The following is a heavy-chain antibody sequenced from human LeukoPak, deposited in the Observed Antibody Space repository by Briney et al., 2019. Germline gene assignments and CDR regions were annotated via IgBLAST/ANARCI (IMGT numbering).Heavy chain of an antibody. V-gene: IGHV3-11*01. D-gene: IGHD6-19*01. CDR1: GFTFSDYY. CDR2: ISSSGSTI. CDR3: ARDRGVADPFDY. Sequence: KSGGSLRLSCAASGFTFSDYYMSWIRQAPGKGLEWVSYISSSGSTIYYADSVKGRFTISRDNAKNSLYLRMNSLRAEDTAVYYCARDRGVADPFDYWGQGTPVTVSS. J-gene: IGHJ4*02.